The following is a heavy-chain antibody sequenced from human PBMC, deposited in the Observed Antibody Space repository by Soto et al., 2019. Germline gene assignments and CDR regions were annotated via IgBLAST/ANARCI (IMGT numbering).Heavy chain of an antibody. CDR3: ARGIATGQLDP. V-gene: IGHV1-3*01. CDR1: GYTFTRYT. Sequence: SAKVSCKASGYTFTRYTMNWVRQAPGQRLEWMGWINPDNGNTKSSQKFQDRVIITRDTSASTAYMDLSSLRSEDTAVYYCARGIATGQLDPWGQGTLVTVSS. D-gene: IGHD2-15*01. J-gene: IGHJ5*02. CDR2: INPDNGNT.